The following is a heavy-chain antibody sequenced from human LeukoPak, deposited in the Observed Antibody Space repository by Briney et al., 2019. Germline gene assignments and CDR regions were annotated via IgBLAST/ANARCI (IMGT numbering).Heavy chain of an antibody. V-gene: IGHV3-9*01. Sequence: PGGSLRLSCAASGFTFDDYVMHWVRQAPGKGLEWVSGISWNSGSIGYADSVKGRFTISKDNAKSSLDLQMKSLTVEDTAFYYCVKGRKLGYYPNGICYLTWFDSWGQGTLVTVSS. J-gene: IGHJ5*01. CDR3: VKGRKLGYYPNGICYLTWFDS. D-gene: IGHD2-8*01. CDR2: ISWNSGSI. CDR1: GFTFDDYV.